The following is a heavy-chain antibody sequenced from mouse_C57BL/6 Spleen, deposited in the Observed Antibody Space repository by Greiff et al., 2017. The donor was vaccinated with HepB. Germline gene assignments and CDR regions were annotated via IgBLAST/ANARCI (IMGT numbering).Heavy chain of an antibody. CDR2: IDPENGDT. CDR1: GFNIKDDY. J-gene: IGHJ2*01. Sequence: VQLQQSGAELVRPGASVKLSCTASGFNIKDDYMHWVKQRPEQGLEWIGWIDPENGDTEYASKFQGKATITADPSSNTAYRQLSSLTSEDTAVYYCTTDLTTVVAHFDYWGQGTTLTVSS. CDR3: TTDLTTVVAHFDY. V-gene: IGHV14-4*01. D-gene: IGHD1-1*01.